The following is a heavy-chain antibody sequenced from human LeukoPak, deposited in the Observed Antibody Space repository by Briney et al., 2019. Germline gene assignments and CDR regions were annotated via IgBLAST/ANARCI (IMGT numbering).Heavy chain of an antibody. D-gene: IGHD3-9*01. J-gene: IGHJ4*02. CDR2: IYYSGST. CDR3: ASKYYDILTGYAYFDY. Sequence: SETLSLTCTVSGGPISSSSYYWGRIRQPPGKGLEWIGSIYYSGSTYYNPSLKSRVTISVDTSKNQFSLKLSSVTAADTAVYYCASKYYDILTGYAYFDYWGQGTLVTVSS. V-gene: IGHV4-39*01. CDR1: GGPISSSSYY.